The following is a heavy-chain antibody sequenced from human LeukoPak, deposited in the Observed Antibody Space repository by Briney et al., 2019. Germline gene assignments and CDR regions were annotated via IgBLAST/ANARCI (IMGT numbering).Heavy chain of an antibody. Sequence: SVKVSCQASGGTFSRYSISWVRQAPGQGLEWMGGIIPIFGTANYAQKFQGRVTITADESTSTAYMELSSLRSEDTAVYYCARDSNPQGSSVMGGYNLWGQGTLVTVSS. J-gene: IGHJ5*02. CDR2: IIPIFGTA. CDR1: GGTFSRYS. D-gene: IGHD5-12*01. V-gene: IGHV1-69*13. CDR3: ARDSNPQGSSVMGGYNL.